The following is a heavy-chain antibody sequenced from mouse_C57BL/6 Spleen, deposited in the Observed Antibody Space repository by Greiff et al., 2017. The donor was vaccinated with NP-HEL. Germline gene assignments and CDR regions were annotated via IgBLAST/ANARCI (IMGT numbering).Heavy chain of an antibody. CDR3: ARLYGSSLYWYFDV. Sequence: VQLQQPGAELVKPGASVKMSCKASGYTFTSYWITWVKQRPGQGLEWIGDIYPGSGSTNYNEKFKSKATLTVDTSSSTAYMQLSSLTSEDSAVYYGARLYGSSLYWYFDVWGTGTTVTVSS. J-gene: IGHJ1*03. CDR2: IYPGSGST. D-gene: IGHD1-1*01. V-gene: IGHV1-55*01. CDR1: GYTFTSYW.